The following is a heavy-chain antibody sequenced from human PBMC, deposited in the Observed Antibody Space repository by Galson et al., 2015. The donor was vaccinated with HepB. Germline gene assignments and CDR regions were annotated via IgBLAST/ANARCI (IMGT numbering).Heavy chain of an antibody. J-gene: IGHJ3*02. Sequence: QSGAEVKKPGESLKISCKASGYSFSNWWIGWVRQVPGKGLEWMGLIYPADSETRYSPSFQGQVTISADKSISTAYLQWSSLKASDTAMYYCARPRSGVNDAFDIWGQGTMVTVSS. CDR3: ARPRSGVNDAFDI. CDR2: IYPADSET. D-gene: IGHD3-10*01. V-gene: IGHV5-51*03. CDR1: GYSFSNWW.